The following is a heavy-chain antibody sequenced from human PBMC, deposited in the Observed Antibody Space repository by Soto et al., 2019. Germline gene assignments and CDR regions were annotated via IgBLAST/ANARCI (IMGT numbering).Heavy chain of an antibody. D-gene: IGHD6-19*01. CDR1: GGTFSSYA. J-gene: IGHJ4*02. CDR2: IIPIFGTA. Sequence: ASVKVSCKASGGTFSSYAISWVRQAPGQGLEWMGGIIPIFGTANYAQKFQGRVTITADESTSTAYMELSSLRSEDTAVYYCARDGSGWYENYFDYWGQGTLVTVSS. V-gene: IGHV1-69*13. CDR3: ARDGSGWYENYFDY.